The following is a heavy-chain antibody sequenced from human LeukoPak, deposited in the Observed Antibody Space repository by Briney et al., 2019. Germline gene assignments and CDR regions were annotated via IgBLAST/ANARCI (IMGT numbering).Heavy chain of an antibody. Sequence: GPVKVSCKVSGYTLTELSMHWVRQAPGKGLEWMGGFDPEDGETIYAQKFQGRVTMTEDASTDTAYMELSSLSSEDTAVYYCATDQALGYSYGFDYWGQGTLVTVSS. CDR3: ATDQALGYSYGFDY. D-gene: IGHD5-18*01. CDR1: GYTLTELS. V-gene: IGHV1-24*01. CDR2: FDPEDGET. J-gene: IGHJ4*02.